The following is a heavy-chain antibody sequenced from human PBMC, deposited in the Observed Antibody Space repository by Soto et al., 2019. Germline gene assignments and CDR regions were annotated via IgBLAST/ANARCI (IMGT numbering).Heavy chain of an antibody. CDR2: INSDGSST. D-gene: IGHD6-19*01. CDR1: GFTFSSYW. V-gene: IGHV3-74*01. CDR3: ARDRGSSGWQNWFDP. J-gene: IGHJ5*02. Sequence: GGSLRLSCAASGFTFSSYWMHWVRQAPGKGLVWVSRINSDGSSTSYADSVKGRFTISRDNAKNTLYLQMNSLRAEDTAVYYCARDRGSSGWQNWFDPWGQGTRVTVSS.